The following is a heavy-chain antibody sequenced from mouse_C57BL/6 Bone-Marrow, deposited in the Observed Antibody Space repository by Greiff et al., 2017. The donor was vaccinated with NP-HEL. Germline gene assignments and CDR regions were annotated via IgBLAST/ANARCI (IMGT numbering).Heavy chain of an antibody. J-gene: IGHJ1*03. V-gene: IGHV1-82*01. Sequence: QVQLKQSGPELVKPGASVKISCKASGYAFSSSWMNWVKQRPGKGLEWIGRIYPGDGDTNYHGPFQGKATLTADKSSSTAYMQRSSRTAEESAVYCCDPEGYAGDFEVWGTGTTVTVSA. CDR1: GYAFSSSW. CDR2: IYPGDGDT. CDR3: DPEGYAGDFEV. D-gene: IGHD2-14*01.